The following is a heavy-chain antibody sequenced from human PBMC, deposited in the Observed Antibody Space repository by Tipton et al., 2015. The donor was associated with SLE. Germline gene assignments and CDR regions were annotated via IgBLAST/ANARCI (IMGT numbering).Heavy chain of an antibody. CDR2: IYYSGSP. CDR1: GGSITNSNYF. CDR3: ARGIVAAFYY. V-gene: IGHV4-39*07. D-gene: IGHD6-6*01. Sequence: TLSLTCSVSGGSITNSNYFWGWIRQPPGKGLEWIGNIYYSGSPYYNPSLKSRVTISVDTSKNQFSLKLSSVTAADTAVYYCARGIVAAFYYWGQGTLVTVSS. J-gene: IGHJ4*02.